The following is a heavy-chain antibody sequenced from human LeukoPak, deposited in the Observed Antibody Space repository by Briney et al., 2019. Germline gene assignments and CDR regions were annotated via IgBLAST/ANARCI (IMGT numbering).Heavy chain of an antibody. CDR3: ARQDGFGGRFDY. J-gene: IGHJ4*02. CDR1: GFTFSGYG. V-gene: IGHV3-30*03. Sequence: PGGSLRLSCADSGFTFSGYGMHWVRQAPGKGLEWVAVISYDGTYKYFANSVKGRFTISRDNSKNTLYLQMTSLRAEDTAVYYCARQDGFGGRFDYWGQGTLATVSS. D-gene: IGHD3-10*01. CDR2: ISYDGTYK.